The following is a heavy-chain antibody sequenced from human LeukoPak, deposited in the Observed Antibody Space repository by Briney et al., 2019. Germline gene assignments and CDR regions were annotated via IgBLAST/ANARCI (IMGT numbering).Heavy chain of an antibody. CDR1: GGSISSDGYS. J-gene: IGHJ4*02. CDR2: IYYSGST. V-gene: IGHV4-30-4*07. Sequence: SQTLSLTCAVSGGSISSDGYSWSWIRQPPGKGLEWIGYIYYSGSTYYNPSLKSRVTISVDTSKNQFSLKLSSVTAADTAVYYCARGPYYDYVWGSYRKGYYFDYWGQGTLVTVSS. CDR3: ARGPYYDYVWGSYRKGYYFDY. D-gene: IGHD3-16*02.